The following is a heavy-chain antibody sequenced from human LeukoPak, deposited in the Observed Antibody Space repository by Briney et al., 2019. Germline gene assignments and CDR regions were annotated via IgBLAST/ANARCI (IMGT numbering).Heavy chain of an antibody. CDR2: IYTSGST. J-gene: IGHJ3*01. CDR3: ARHGVGNEGMGTTPSHAFDG. D-gene: IGHD5-24*01. V-gene: IGHV4-4*09. CDR1: GGSISSYY. Sequence: SETLSLTCTVSGGSISSYYWSWIRQPPGKGLEWIGYIYTSGSTNYNPSLKSRVTISVDTSKNQFSLKLSSVTAADTAVYYCARHGVGNEGMGTTPSHAFDGWGQGRMV.